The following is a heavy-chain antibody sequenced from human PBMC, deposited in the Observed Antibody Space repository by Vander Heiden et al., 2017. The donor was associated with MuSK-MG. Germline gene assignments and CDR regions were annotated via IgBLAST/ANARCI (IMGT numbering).Heavy chain of an antibody. D-gene: IGHD3-9*01. CDR2: ISYDGSNK. J-gene: IGHJ6*03. CDR1: GFTSSRYR. Sequence: QVQLVESGGGVVQPGRSLRLTCLPSGFTSSRYRMHWVRQAPGKGLEWVAVISYDGSNKYYADSVKGRFTISRDNSKNTLYLQMNSLRAEDTAVYYCAKEGRYFDWLSTVRPYYYYYYMDVWGKGTTVTVSS. V-gene: IGHV3-30*18. CDR3: AKEGRYFDWLSTVRPYYYYYYMDV.